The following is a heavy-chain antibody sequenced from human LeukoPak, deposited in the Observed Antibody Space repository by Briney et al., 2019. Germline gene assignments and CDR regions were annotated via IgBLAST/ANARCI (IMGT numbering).Heavy chain of an antibody. CDR2: ISYDGSNK. V-gene: IGHV3-30*04. J-gene: IGHJ4*02. CDR1: GFTFSSYA. CDR3: ARGRSYSSSWVDY. D-gene: IGHD6-13*01. Sequence: GRSLRLSCAASGFTFSSYAMHWVRQAPGKGLEWVAVISYDGSNKYYADSVKGRFTISRDNSKNTLYLQMNSLRAEDTAVYYCARGRSYSSSWVDYWGQGTLVTVSS.